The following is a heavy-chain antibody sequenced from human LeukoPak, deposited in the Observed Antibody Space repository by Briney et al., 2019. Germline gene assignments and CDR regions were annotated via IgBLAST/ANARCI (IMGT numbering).Heavy chain of an antibody. CDR1: GFTFSSYA. D-gene: IGHD7-27*01. V-gene: IGHV3-30*04. J-gene: IGHJ6*02. Sequence: GGSLRLSCAASGFTFSSYAMHWVRQAPGKGLEWVAVISYDGSNKYYADSVKGRFTISRDNSKNTLYLQMNSLRGEDTAVYYCAKRFNLGVASNNGMDVWGQGTTVIVSS. CDR2: ISYDGSNK. CDR3: AKRFNLGVASNNGMDV.